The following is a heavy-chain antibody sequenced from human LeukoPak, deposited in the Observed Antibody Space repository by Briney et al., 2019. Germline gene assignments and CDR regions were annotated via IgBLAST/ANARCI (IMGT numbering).Heavy chain of an antibody. Sequence: GGSLRLSCAASGFTFSSYAMSWVRQAPGKGLEWGSSISSSSSYIYYADSVKGRFTISRDNAKNSLYLQMNSLRAEDTAVYYCARVKGVAARPVDYWGQGTLVTVSS. V-gene: IGHV3-21*01. D-gene: IGHD6-6*01. J-gene: IGHJ4*02. CDR2: ISSSSSYI. CDR1: GFTFSSYA. CDR3: ARVKGVAARPVDY.